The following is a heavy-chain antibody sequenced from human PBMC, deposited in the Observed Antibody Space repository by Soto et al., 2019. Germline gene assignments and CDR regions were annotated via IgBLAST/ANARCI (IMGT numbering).Heavy chain of an antibody. V-gene: IGHV4-34*01. J-gene: IGHJ4*02. D-gene: IGHD3-9*01. CDR1: GGSFSGYY. CDR2: INHSGST. CDR3: ARGTTRLLRYFGY. Sequence: SETLSLTCAVYGGSFSGYYWSWIRQPPGKGLEWIGEINHSGSTNYNPSLKSRVTISVDTSKNQFSLKLSSVTAADTAVYYCARGTTRLLRYFGYSGQGTLVTVSS.